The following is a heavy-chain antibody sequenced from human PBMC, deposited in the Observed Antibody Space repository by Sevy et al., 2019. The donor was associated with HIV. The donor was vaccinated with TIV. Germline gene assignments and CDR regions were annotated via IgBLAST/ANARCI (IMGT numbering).Heavy chain of an antibody. V-gene: IGHV1-69*13. Sequence: ASVKVSCKASGDTFRKYVISWVRQAPGQGLEWMGGIIPVYGTTNYAQKFQARVTFTADASTSTVYMELSRLRSEDTAVYYWARDMTCGGDCYYFDNWGQGTLVTVSS. CDR1: GDTFRKYV. CDR2: IIPVYGTT. D-gene: IGHD2-21*02. J-gene: IGHJ4*02. CDR3: ARDMTCGGDCYYFDN.